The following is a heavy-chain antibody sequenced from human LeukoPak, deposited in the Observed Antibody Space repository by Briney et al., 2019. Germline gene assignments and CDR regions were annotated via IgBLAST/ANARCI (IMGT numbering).Heavy chain of an antibody. Sequence: GWSLRLSCAASGFTFSKYGMHWVRQAPGKGLEWVAIISYDGSNKYYTDSVKGRFTISRDNTKNTLFLQMNSLRAEDTAVYYCAKHPGDFTGIVNYYYMDVWGKGTTVTVSS. CDR3: AKHPGDFTGIVNYYYMDV. CDR2: ISYDGSNK. CDR1: GFTFSKYG. V-gene: IGHV3-30*18. D-gene: IGHD1-26*01. J-gene: IGHJ6*03.